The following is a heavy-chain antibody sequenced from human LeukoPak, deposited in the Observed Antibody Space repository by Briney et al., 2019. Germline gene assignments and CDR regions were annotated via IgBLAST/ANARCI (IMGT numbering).Heavy chain of an antibody. CDR2: MNPNSGNT. D-gene: IGHD6-13*01. V-gene: IGHV1-8*01. Sequence: ASVKVSCKASGYTFTSYDINWVRQATGQGLEWMGWMNPNSGNTGYAQKFQGRVTMTRNTSISTAYMELSSLRSDDTAVYYCARAGGSIAVADYWGQGTLVTVSS. CDR3: ARAGGSIAVADY. J-gene: IGHJ4*02. CDR1: GYTFTSYD.